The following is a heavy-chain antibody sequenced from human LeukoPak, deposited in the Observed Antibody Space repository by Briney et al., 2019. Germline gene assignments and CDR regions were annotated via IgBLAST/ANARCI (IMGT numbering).Heavy chain of an antibody. CDR3: ASSMYYYDSSAWFDP. D-gene: IGHD3-22*01. Sequence: PGGSLRLSCAASGFTFSSYWMSWVRQAPGKGLEWVANIKQDGSEKYYVDSVKGRFTISRDNAKNSLYLQMNSLRAEDTAVYYCASSMYYYDSSAWFDPWGQGTLVTVSS. J-gene: IGHJ5*02. CDR1: GFTFSSYW. V-gene: IGHV3-7*01. CDR2: IKQDGSEK.